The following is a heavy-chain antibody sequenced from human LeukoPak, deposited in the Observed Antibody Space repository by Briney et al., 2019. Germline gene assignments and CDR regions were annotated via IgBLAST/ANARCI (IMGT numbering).Heavy chain of an antibody. J-gene: IGHJ5*02. Sequence: SATLSPTCTVSGGSLSSYYWGWVRQPPGRGMGWLGYSYTSGSTHYTPSLKRRVTIDTSKNQVSLKLSSVTAADTAVYYCARLLWLARFKDQLIFGGDNWFDPWGQGTLVTVSS. CDR3: ARLLWLARFKDQLIFGGDNWFDP. CDR1: GGSLSSYY. V-gene: IGHV4-4*09. CDR2: SYTSGST. D-gene: IGHD2-2*01.